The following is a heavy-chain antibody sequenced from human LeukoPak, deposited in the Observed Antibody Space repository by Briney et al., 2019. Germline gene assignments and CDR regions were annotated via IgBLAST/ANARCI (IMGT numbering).Heavy chain of an antibody. D-gene: IGHD4-23*01. CDR2: ISGSGGST. CDR1: GFTFSSYA. J-gene: IGHJ6*03. Sequence: GGSLRLSCAASGFTFSSYAMSWVRQAPGKGLEWVSAISGSGGSTYYADSVKGRFTTSRDNSKNTLYLQMNSLRAGDTAVYYCAKSSVAPAPYYMDVWGKGTTVTVSS. CDR3: AKSSVAPAPYYMDV. V-gene: IGHV3-23*01.